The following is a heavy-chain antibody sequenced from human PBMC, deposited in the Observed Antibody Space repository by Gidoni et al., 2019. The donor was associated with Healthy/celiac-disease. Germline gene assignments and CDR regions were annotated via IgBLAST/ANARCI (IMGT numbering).Heavy chain of an antibody. Sequence: EVQLVESGGGLVQPGGSLRRSGAASGFTFSSYWMSWVRQAPGKGLEWVANIKHDGSEKYYVDSVKGRFTISRDNAKNSLYLQMNSLRAEDTAVYYCARVPYSSGWFNYVDYWGQGTLVTVSS. V-gene: IGHV3-7*01. CDR3: ARVPYSSGWFNYVDY. CDR2: IKHDGSEK. D-gene: IGHD6-19*01. J-gene: IGHJ4*02. CDR1: GFTFSSYW.